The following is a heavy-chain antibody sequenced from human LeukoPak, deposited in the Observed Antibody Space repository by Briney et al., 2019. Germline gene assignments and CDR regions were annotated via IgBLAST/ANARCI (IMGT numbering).Heavy chain of an antibody. J-gene: IGHJ6*03. D-gene: IGHD3-22*01. Sequence: GESLKISCKGSGYSFTSYWIGWVRQMPGKGLEWMGIIYPGASDTRYSPSFQGQVTISADKSISTAYLQWSSLKASDTAMYYCARQTYYYDSSGYLPYYYYYYMDVWGKGTTVTVSS. CDR3: ARQTYYYDSSGYLPYYYYYYMDV. CDR2: IYPGASDT. V-gene: IGHV5-51*01. CDR1: GYSFTSYW.